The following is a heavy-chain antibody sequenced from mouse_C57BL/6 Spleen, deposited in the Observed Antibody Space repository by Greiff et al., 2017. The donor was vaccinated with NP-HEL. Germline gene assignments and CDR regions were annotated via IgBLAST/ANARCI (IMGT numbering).Heavy chain of an antibody. Sequence: QVQLQQSGAELVKPGASVKISCKASGYAFSSYWMNWVKQRPGKGLEWIGQIYPGDGDTTYNGKFKGKATLTADKSSSTAYMQLSSLTSEDAAVYFCARRVYGPMDYWGQGTSVTVSS. D-gene: IGHD1-1*02. CDR1: GYAFSSYW. CDR3: ARRVYGPMDY. J-gene: IGHJ4*01. V-gene: IGHV1-80*01. CDR2: IYPGDGDT.